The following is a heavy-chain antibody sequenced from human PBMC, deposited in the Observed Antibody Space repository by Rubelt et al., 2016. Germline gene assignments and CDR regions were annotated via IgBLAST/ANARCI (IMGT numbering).Heavy chain of an antibody. V-gene: IGHV2-5*02. CDR2: WGDDK. D-gene: IGHD5-24*01. CDR3: AHTQSRDGHNTDAFDI. Sequence: WGDDKRYSPSLKSRLTIAKDTSKNQVVLTMTNMDPVDTATYYCAHTQSRDGHNTDAFDIWGQGTMVTVSS. J-gene: IGHJ3*02.